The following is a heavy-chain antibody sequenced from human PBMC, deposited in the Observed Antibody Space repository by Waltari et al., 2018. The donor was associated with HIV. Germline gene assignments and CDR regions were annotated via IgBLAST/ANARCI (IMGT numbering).Heavy chain of an antibody. Sequence: VQLQESGPGLVKPSETLSLTCTVSGGSIDNYYWSFIRQTPGKGLEWIGYFYNGGRTNYNPSLKSRAAISVDSSKNQFSLKLRSVTAADSAIYYCVRGSVYGAGSYYPFFDYWGRGILVTVSS. D-gene: IGHD3-10*01. CDR1: GGSIDNYY. V-gene: IGHV4-59*01. CDR2: FYNGGRT. J-gene: IGHJ4*02. CDR3: VRGSVYGAGSYYPFFDY.